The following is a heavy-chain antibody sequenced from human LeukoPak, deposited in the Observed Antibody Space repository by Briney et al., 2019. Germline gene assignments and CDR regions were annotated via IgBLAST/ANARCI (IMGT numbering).Heavy chain of an antibody. J-gene: IGHJ4*02. CDR3: ARGRCGGDCPLDY. D-gene: IGHD2-21*02. CDR1: GGSFSGYY. CDR2: INHRGST. Sequence: SETLSLTCSVYGGSFSGYYWNWLRQSPGKGLEWIGEINHRGSTNYNPSLKGRVTISVDKSKNQFSLNLSSVTAADTAVYYCARGRCGGDCPLDYWGQGTLVTVSS. V-gene: IGHV4-34*01.